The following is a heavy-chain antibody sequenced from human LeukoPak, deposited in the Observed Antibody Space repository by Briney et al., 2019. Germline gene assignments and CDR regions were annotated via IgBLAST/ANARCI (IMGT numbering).Heavy chain of an antibody. V-gene: IGHV3-64D*09. Sequence: GGSLTLSCSASGLTFSSYAMHWVRPAPGKGLEYVSAISSIGGTTYSADSVKGRFANSRDNSKNTLYLQMSSLRAEDTAVYYCVKDLARPAATYYDFWSGPIGDYFDYWGQGTLVTVSS. CDR1: GLTFSSYA. D-gene: IGHD3-3*01. CDR3: VKDLARPAATYYDFWSGPIGDYFDY. J-gene: IGHJ4*02. CDR2: ISSIGGTT.